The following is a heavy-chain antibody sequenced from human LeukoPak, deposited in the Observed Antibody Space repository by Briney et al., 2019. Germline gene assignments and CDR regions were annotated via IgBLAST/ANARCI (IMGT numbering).Heavy chain of an antibody. J-gene: IGHJ6*02. Sequence: SETLSLTCAVYGGSFSGYYWSWIRQPPGKGLEWIGEINHSGSTNYNPSLKSRVTISVDTSKNQFSLKLSSVTAADTAVYYCARSYRPLNYYYYGMDVWGQGTTVTVSS. CDR1: GGSFSGYY. D-gene: IGHD1-14*01. V-gene: IGHV4-34*01. CDR3: ARSYRPLNYYYYGMDV. CDR2: INHSGST.